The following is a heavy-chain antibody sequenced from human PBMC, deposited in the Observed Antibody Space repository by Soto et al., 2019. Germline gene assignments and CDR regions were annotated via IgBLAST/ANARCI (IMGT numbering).Heavy chain of an antibody. V-gene: IGHV1-2*02. Sequence: ASVKVSCKASGYTFTGNYMHWVRQAPGQGLEWMGWINPNSGGTNYAQKFQGRVTMTRDTPISTAYMELSRLRSDDTAVYYCARDPCSGGSCYGMDVWGQGTTVTVSS. CDR1: GYTFTGNY. CDR2: INPNSGGT. D-gene: IGHD2-15*01. CDR3: ARDPCSGGSCYGMDV. J-gene: IGHJ6*02.